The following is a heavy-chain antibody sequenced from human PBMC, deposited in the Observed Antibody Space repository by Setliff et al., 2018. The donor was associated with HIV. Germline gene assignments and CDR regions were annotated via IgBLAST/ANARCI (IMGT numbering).Heavy chain of an antibody. Sequence: SETLSLTCAVYGGSFSGYYWSWIRQTPGRGLEWIGEINHSGTTNDNPSLKSRVTMSVDTSKNQFSLKLTSVTAADTAVYYCARCSYLNWFDYFDSWGQGTLVTVSS. CDR1: GGSFSGYY. CDR2: INHSGTT. D-gene: IGHD3-9*01. V-gene: IGHV4-34*01. J-gene: IGHJ4*02. CDR3: ARCSYLNWFDYFDS.